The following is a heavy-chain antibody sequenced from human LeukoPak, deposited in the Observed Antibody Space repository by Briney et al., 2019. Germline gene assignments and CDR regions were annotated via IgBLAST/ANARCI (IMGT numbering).Heavy chain of an antibody. J-gene: IGHJ3*02. V-gene: IGHV3-7*01. CDR1: GFTSSSYW. D-gene: IGHD3-22*01. Sequence: GGSLRLSCAASGFTSSSYWMSWVRQAPGKGRGWVANIKQDGSEKYYVDSVKGRFTISRDNAKNSLYLQMNSLRAEDTAVYYCARGFYYYDSSGYYYDDAFDIWGQGTMVTVSS. CDR2: IKQDGSEK. CDR3: ARGFYYYDSSGYYYDDAFDI.